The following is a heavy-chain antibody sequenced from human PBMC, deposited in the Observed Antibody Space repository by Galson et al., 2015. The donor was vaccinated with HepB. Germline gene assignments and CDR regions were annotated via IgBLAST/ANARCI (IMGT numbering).Heavy chain of an antibody. Sequence: SVKVSCKASGGTFSSYAISWVRQAPGQGLEWMGGIIPIFGTANYAQKFQGRVTITADESTSTAYMELSSLRSEDTAVYYCARESSGYLIGYDYWGQGTLVTVSS. CDR1: GGTFSSYA. CDR3: ARESSGYLIGYDY. J-gene: IGHJ4*02. V-gene: IGHV1-69*13. D-gene: IGHD3-22*01. CDR2: IIPIFGTA.